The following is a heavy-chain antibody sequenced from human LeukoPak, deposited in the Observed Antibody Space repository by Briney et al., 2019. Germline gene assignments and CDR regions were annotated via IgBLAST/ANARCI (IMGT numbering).Heavy chain of an antibody. CDR2: IIPILGIA. Sequence: ASVKVSCKASGGTFSSYTISWVRQAPGQGLEWKGRIIPILGIANYAQKFQGRVTITAAKSTSTAYMELSSLRSEDKAVDFCARDISRTNFGGNNWFDAWGQGTMVTVSS. CDR1: GGTFSSYT. CDR3: ARDISRTNFGGNNWFDA. D-gene: IGHD1-20*01. V-gene: IGHV1-69*04. J-gene: IGHJ5*02.